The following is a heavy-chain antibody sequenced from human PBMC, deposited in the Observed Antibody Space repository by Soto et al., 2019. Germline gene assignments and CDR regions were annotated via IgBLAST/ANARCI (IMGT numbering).Heavy chain of an antibody. J-gene: IGHJ6*03. CDR2: ISYSGST. CDR3: AKGYDFYYMDV. CDR1: GASIRSYY. V-gene: IGHV4-59*01. D-gene: IGHD3-3*01. Sequence: XXTLSLPCSVSGASIRSYYWGWIRQPPGKGLEWIGYISYSGSTNYSPSLKSRVTISRDTSKNQFSLKLKSVTSADTAVYYCAKGYDFYYMDVWGKGTTVTVSS.